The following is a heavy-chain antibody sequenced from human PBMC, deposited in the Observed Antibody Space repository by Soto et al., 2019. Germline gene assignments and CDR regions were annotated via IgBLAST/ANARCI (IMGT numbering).Heavy chain of an antibody. J-gene: IGHJ4*02. CDR1: GFTFTTYA. D-gene: IGHD2-15*01. V-gene: IGHV3-23*01. CDR2: ISGSGGST. CDR3: AKRPHCSGGSCYTSSGPFDY. Sequence: GGSLRLSCAASGFTFTTYAMSWVRQAPGKGLEWVSGISGSGGSTYYADSVKGRFTISRDNSKNTLYLQMNSLRAEDTAVYYCAKRPHCSGGSCYTSSGPFDYWGQGTLVTVSS.